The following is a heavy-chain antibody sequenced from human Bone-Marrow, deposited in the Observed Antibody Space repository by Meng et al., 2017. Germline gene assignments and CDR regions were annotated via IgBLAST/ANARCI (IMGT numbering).Heavy chain of an antibody. CDR1: GFTFSSYA. V-gene: IGHV3-23*01. CDR3: ARDKYDYVWGSFHGMDV. Sequence: GESLKTSCAASGFTFSSYAMSWVRPAPGKGLEWVSAISGSGGSTYYADSVKGRFTISRDNAKNSLYLQMNSLRAEDTAVYYCARDKYDYVWGSFHGMDVWGQGTTVTVSS. D-gene: IGHD3-16*01. CDR2: ISGSGGST. J-gene: IGHJ6*02.